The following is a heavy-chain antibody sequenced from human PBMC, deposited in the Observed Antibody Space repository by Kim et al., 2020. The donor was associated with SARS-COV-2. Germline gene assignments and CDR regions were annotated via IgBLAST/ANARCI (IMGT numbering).Heavy chain of an antibody. CDR2: IYYSGST. J-gene: IGHJ6*02. CDR1: GGSIRSYY. Sequence: SETLSLTCTVSGGSIRSYYWSWIRQPPGKGLEWIGYIYYSGSTNYNPSLKSRVTISVDTSKNQFSLKLSSVTAADTAVYYCWGSYSYRQGYYYYGMDVWGQGTTVTVSS. CDR3: WGSYSYRQGYYYYGMDV. V-gene: IGHV4-59*13. D-gene: IGHD3-16*01.